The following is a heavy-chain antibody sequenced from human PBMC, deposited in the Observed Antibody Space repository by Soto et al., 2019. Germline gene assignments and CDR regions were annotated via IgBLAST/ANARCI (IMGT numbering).Heavy chain of an antibody. V-gene: IGHV3-23*01. CDR3: AKEMMEVYYYYGMDV. J-gene: IGHJ6*02. Sequence: PGGSLRLSCAASGFTFSSYAMSWVRQAPGKGLEWVSAISGSGGSTYYADSVKGRFTISRDNSKSTLYLQMNSLRAEDTAVYYCAKEMMEVYYYYGMDVWGQGTKVTVSS. CDR1: GFTFSSYA. D-gene: IGHD1-1*01. CDR2: ISGSGGST.